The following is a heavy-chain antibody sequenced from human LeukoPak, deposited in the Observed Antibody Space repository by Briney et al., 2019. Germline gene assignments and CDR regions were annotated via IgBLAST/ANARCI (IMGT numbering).Heavy chain of an antibody. V-gene: IGHV3-23*01. CDR2: ISGSGGST. D-gene: IGHD3-10*01. Sequence: GGSLRLSCAASGFTFSSYAMRSVRQAPGRGLEWVSAISGSGGSTYYADSVKGRFTISRDNSKNTLYLQMNSLRAEDTAVYYCANAQGSGGYNYYGMDVWGKGTTVTVSS. CDR1: GFTFSSYA. J-gene: IGHJ6*04. CDR3: ANAQGSGGYNYYGMDV.